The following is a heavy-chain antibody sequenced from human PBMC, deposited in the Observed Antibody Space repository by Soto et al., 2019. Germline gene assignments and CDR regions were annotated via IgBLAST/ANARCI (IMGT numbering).Heavy chain of an antibody. V-gene: IGHV3-30-3*01. CDR3: AKDSELEAPYNWFDP. Sequence: PGGSLRLSCAASGFIFKSYAMHWVRQAPGKGLEWLAVISFDGTNINYADSVKGRFTISRDNSKNTLYLQMNSLRAEDTAVYYCAKDSELEAPYNWFDPWGQGTLVTVSS. CDR1: GFIFKSYA. CDR2: ISFDGTNI. D-gene: IGHD1-1*01. J-gene: IGHJ5*02.